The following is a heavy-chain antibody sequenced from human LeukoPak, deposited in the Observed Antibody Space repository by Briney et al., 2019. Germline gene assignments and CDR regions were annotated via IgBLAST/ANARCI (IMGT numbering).Heavy chain of an antibody. CDR1: GFTFSRYN. J-gene: IGHJ5*02. V-gene: IGHV3-21*01. CDR3: ARDLGTVAENWFDP. CDR2: ISSSSNYI. D-gene: IGHD4-23*01. Sequence: GGSLRLSCAASGFTFSRYNMNWVRQAPGKGLEWVSFISSSSNYIYYADSVKGRFTVYRDNAKNSLYLQMNSLRAEDTAVYYCARDLGTVAENWFDPWGQGALVTVSS.